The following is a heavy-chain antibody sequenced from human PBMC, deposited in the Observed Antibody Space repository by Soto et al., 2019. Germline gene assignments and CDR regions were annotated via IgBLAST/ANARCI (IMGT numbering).Heavy chain of an antibody. CDR2: FYYSGTT. Sequence: SETLSLTCTVSGDSITASYSNWAWIRQPPGKGLEWIGTFYYSGTTSQNPPLRSRITISGDTSRNQFSLNLRSVTAADSGVYYCAKLVRDDVRRSDRDRWGQRTLVTVAS. CDR1: GDSITASYSN. V-gene: IGHV4-39*01. J-gene: IGHJ5*02. D-gene: IGHD3-10*02. CDR3: AKLVRDDVRRSDRDR.